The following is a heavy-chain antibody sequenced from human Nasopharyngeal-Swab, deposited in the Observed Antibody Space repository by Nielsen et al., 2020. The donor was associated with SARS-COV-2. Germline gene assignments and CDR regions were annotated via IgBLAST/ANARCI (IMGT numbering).Heavy chain of an antibody. CDR2: IIPILGIA. J-gene: IGHJ6*03. Sequence: SVTVSCKASGGTFSSYAISWVRQAPGQGLEWMGGIIPILGIANYAQKFQGRVTITADKSTSTAYMELSSLRSEDTAVYYCAREKEEQLVSFYYYYMDVWGKGTTVTVSS. V-gene: IGHV1-69*10. D-gene: IGHD6-13*01. CDR3: AREKEEQLVSFYYYYMDV. CDR1: GGTFSSYA.